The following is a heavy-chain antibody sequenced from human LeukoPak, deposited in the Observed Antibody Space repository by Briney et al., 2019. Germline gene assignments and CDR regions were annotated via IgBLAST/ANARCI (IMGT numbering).Heavy chain of an antibody. Sequence: SVKVSCKTSGGTFSSSAITWVRQAPGQGLEWMGRIIPVLNITSYAQKFQGRVTITADTSTSTVYMELSSLRSEETAVYYCARDFTGFSPFDYWGQGTLVTVSS. J-gene: IGHJ4*02. D-gene: IGHD2-15*01. V-gene: IGHV1-69*04. CDR1: GGTFSSSA. CDR3: ARDFTGFSPFDY. CDR2: IIPVLNIT.